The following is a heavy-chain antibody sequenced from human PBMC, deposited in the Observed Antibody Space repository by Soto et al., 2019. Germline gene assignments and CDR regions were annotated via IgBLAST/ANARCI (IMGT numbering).Heavy chain of an antibody. V-gene: IGHV4-31*03. CDR2: IYYSGST. CDR3: ARELRYYGSGSAVGAFDI. Sequence: SETLSLTCTVPGGSISSGGYYWSWIRKHPGKGLEWIGYIYYSGSTYYNPSLKSRVTISVDTSKNQFSLKLSSVTAADTAVYYCARELRYYGSGSAVGAFDIWGQGTMVTVSS. J-gene: IGHJ3*02. D-gene: IGHD3-10*01. CDR1: GGSISSGGYY.